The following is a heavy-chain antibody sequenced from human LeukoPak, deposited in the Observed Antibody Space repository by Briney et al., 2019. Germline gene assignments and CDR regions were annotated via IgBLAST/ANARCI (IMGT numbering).Heavy chain of an antibody. J-gene: IGHJ4*02. V-gene: IGHV3-7*01. Sequence: GGSLRLSCAASGFTFSSYWMSWVRQAPGKGLEWVANIKQDGSEKSYVDSVKGRFTISRDNAKNSLYLQMNSLRAEDTSVYDSARDASGWSHYFDYWGKGTLVTVSS. D-gene: IGHD6-19*01. CDR3: ARDASGWSHYFDY. CDR2: IKQDGSEK. CDR1: GFTFSSYW.